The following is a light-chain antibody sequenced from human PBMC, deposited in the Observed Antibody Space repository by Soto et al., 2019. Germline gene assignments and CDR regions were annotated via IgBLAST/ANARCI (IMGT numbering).Light chain of an antibody. CDR1: SGHSSYA. J-gene: IGLJ2*01. CDR2: LNSDGSH. Sequence: QPVLTQSPSASASLEASVKLTCTLSSGHSSYAIAWHQQQSEKGPRYLMKLNSDGSHSKGDGIPDRFSGSSSGAERYLTISSLQSEDEADYYCQTWGSGPVVFGGGTKLTVL. V-gene: IGLV4-69*01. CDR3: QTWGSGPVV.